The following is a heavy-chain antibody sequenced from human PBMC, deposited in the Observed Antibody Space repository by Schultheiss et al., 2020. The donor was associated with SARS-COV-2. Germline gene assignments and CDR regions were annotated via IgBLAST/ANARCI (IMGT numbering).Heavy chain of an antibody. CDR1: GGSISSGGYS. D-gene: IGHD1-26*01. V-gene: IGHV4-39*07. CDR2: IYYSGST. CDR3: ARLRGHIVGAADY. Sequence: GSLRLSCAVSGGSISSGGYSWSWIRQPPGKGLEWIGSIYYSGSTYYNPSLKSRVTISVDTSKNQFSLKLSSVTAADTAVYYCARLRGHIVGAADYWGQGTLVTVSS. J-gene: IGHJ4*02.